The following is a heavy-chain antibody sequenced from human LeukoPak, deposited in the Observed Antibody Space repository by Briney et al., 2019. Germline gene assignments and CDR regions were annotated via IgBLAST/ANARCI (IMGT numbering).Heavy chain of an antibody. CDR1: GFAFSAYG. V-gene: IGHV3-30*02. CDR2: IQNDESRT. Sequence: GGSLRLSCAASGFAFSAYGMHWVRQAPGKGLEWVAYIQNDESRTHYTDSVKGRFTISRDISKRTLYLQMNRLRPEDTAVYYCARDHRIAAAGMDAFDIWGQGTMVTVSS. CDR3: ARDHRIAAAGMDAFDI. J-gene: IGHJ3*02. D-gene: IGHD6-13*01.